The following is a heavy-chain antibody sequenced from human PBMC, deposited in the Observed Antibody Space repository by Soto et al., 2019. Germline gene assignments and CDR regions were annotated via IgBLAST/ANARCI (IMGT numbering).Heavy chain of an antibody. V-gene: IGHV1-69*01. Sequence: QLVQSGAEVVKPGSSVKVSCKASGDTFGNYAISWVRQAPGLGFEFLGGIIPLYGTPYYSEKFQDRVTFTADESTSAAYMELSSLRSEDTALYYCVRACRGSSWYRCADVWGQGTTVIVSS. J-gene: IGHJ6*02. CDR3: VRACRGSSWYRCADV. D-gene: IGHD6-13*01. CDR2: IIPLYGTP. CDR1: GDTFGNYA.